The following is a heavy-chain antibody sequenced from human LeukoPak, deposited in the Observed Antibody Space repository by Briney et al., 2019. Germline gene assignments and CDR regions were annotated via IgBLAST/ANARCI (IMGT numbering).Heavy chain of an antibody. J-gene: IGHJ4*02. V-gene: IGHV4-34*01. D-gene: IGHD2-2*01. Sequence: SETLSLTCAVYGGSFSGYYWSWIRQPPGKGPEWIGEINHSGSTNYNPSLKSRVTISVDTSKNQFSLKLSSVTAADTAVYYCARGSSYCSGTSCYAWYFDYWGQGTLVTVSS. CDR2: INHSGST. CDR3: ARGSSYCSGTSCYAWYFDY. CDR1: GGSFSGYY.